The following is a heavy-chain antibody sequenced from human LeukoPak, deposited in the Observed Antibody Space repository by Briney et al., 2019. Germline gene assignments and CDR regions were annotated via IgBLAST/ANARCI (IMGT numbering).Heavy chain of an antibody. CDR2: IKEDGTEK. D-gene: IGHD5-12*01. V-gene: IGHV3-7*01. CDR3: AKAYGGYESHYYYYGMDV. J-gene: IGHJ6*02. Sequence: GGSLRLSCAASGFTFSSSWMNWVRQSPGKGLEWVANIKEDGTEKYYVDSVKGRFTISRDNSKNTLYLQMNSLRAEDTAVYYCAKAYGGYESHYYYYGMDVWGQGTTVTVSS. CDR1: GFTFSSSW.